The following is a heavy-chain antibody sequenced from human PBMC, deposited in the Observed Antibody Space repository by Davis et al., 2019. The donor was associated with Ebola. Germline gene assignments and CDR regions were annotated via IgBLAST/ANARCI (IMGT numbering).Heavy chain of an antibody. CDR1: GYTFTSHY. V-gene: IGHV1-69*13. Sequence: SVKVSCKASGYTFTSHYLHWVRQAPGQGLEWMGGIIPIFGTANYAQKFQGRVTITADESTSTAYMELRSLRSDDTAVYYCARDPGGMSVARFDYWGQGTLVTVSS. CDR2: IIPIFGTA. CDR3: ARDPGGMSVARFDY. J-gene: IGHJ4*02. D-gene: IGHD3-16*01.